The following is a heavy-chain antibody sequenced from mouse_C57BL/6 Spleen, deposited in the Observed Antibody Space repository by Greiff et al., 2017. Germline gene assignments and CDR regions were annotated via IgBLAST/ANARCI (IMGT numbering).Heavy chain of an antibody. V-gene: IGHV7-3*01. J-gene: IGHJ2*01. CDR3: ARHYYGSSYDD. Sequence: EVMLVESGGGLVQPGGSLSLSCAASGFTFTAYYMSWVRQPPGKALEWLGFIRNKANGYTTEYSASVKGRFTISRDNSQSILYLQMNALRAEDSATYYCARHYYGSSYDDWGQGTTLTVSS. CDR1: GFTFTAYY. D-gene: IGHD1-1*01. CDR2: IRNKANGYTT.